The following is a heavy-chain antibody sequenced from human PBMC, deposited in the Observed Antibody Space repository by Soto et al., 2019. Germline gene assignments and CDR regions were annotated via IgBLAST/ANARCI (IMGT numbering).Heavy chain of an antibody. D-gene: IGHD2-15*01. Sequence: QVQLQESGPGLVKPSQTLSLTCTVSGGSISSGGYYWSWIRQHPGKGLEWIGYIYYSGSTYYNPSLTSRVTISVDTSKNQFSLKQSSVTAADTAVYSCARDRVVAAYNWFDPWGQGTLVTVSS. CDR3: ARDRVVAAYNWFDP. CDR1: GGSISSGGYY. J-gene: IGHJ5*02. V-gene: IGHV4-31*03. CDR2: IYYSGST.